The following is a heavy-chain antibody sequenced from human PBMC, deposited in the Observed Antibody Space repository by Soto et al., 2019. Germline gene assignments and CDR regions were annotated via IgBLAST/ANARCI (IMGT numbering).Heavy chain of an antibody. CDR2: ISYDGSNK. V-gene: IGHV3-30-3*01. Sequence: PVGSLRLSCAASGFTFSSYAMHWVRQAPGKGLGWVAVISYDGSNKYYADSVKGRFTISRDNSKNTLYLQMNSLRAEDTAVYYCARDLRGTYYYDSSGYYPDYWGQGTLVTVSS. D-gene: IGHD3-22*01. CDR3: ARDLRGTYYYDSSGYYPDY. CDR1: GFTFSSYA. J-gene: IGHJ4*02.